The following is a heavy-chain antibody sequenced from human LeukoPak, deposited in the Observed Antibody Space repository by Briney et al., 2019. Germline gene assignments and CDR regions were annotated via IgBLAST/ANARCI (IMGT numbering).Heavy chain of an antibody. CDR1: GGSVSSYY. J-gene: IGHJ4*02. Sequence: SETLSLTCTVSGGSVSSYYWSWIRQPPGKGLEWIGYIHYSGSTNYNPSLQSRVTISVDTSRSHFSLKLSSATAADTAVYYCARVERLGPDFWGQGTLVTVSS. D-gene: IGHD1-1*01. V-gene: IGHV4-59*02. CDR2: IHYSGST. CDR3: ARVERLGPDF.